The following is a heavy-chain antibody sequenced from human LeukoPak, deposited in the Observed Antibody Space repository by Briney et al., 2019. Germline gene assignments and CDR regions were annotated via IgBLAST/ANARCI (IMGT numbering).Heavy chain of an antibody. J-gene: IGHJ4*02. CDR2: IYYSGST. D-gene: IGHD6-13*01. CDR3: ARVRAAAGYFDY. CDR1: GGSNSSGDYY. V-gene: IGHV4-30-4*08. Sequence: SETLSLTCTVSGGSNSSGDYYWSWIRQPPGKGLGWIGYIYYSGSTYYNPSLKSRVTISVDTSKNQFSLKLSSVTAADTAVYYCARVRAAAGYFDYWGQGTLVTVSS.